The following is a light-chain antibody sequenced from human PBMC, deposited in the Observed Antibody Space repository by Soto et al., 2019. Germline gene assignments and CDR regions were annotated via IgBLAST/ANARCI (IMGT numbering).Light chain of an antibody. Sequence: EIVLTQSPGTLSLSPGERATLSCRASQSVSSSYLAWYQQKPGQAPRLLIYGASTRATGITDRFSGSGSGKDFTLTISGLEPEDFAVYYCQQYGSSHWTFGQGTKVEIK. CDR3: QQYGSSHWT. CDR1: QSVSSSY. J-gene: IGKJ1*01. CDR2: GAS. V-gene: IGKV3-20*01.